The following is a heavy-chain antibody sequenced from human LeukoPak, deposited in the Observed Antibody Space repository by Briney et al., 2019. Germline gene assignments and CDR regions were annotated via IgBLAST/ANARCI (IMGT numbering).Heavy chain of an antibody. V-gene: IGHV3-21*01. Sequence: GGSLRLSCAASGFTFSSYSMNWVRQAPGKGLEWVSSISSSSSYIYYADSVKGRFTISRDNAKNSLYLQVNSLRAEDTAVYYCARDSSGWYRADYWGQGTLVTVSS. CDR1: GFTFSSYS. J-gene: IGHJ4*02. CDR3: ARDSSGWYRADY. D-gene: IGHD6-19*01. CDR2: ISSSSSYI.